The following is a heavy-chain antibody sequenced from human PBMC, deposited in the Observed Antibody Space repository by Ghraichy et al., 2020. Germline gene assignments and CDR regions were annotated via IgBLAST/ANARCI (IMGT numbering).Heavy chain of an antibody. J-gene: IGHJ6*02. V-gene: IGHV3-66*01. Sequence: GGSLRLSCAASGFTVGSNYMSWVRQAPGKGLEWVSVIYSGGSTYYADSVKGRFTISRDSSKNTLYLQMNSLRVEDTAVYYCARDQRALLPSYYYGMDVWGQGTTVTVSS. CDR1: GFTVGSNY. CDR2: IYSGGST. CDR3: ARDQRALLPSYYYGMDV. D-gene: IGHD2-15*01.